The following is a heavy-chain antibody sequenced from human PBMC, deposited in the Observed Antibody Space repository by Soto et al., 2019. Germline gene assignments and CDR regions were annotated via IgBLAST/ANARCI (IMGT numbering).Heavy chain of an antibody. Sequence: ASVKVSCKAAGYTFSMYGISWVRQAPGQGLEWMGGGAYNADTKYPQKFQGRVTMTTDITTSTAYMELRSLKYDDTAVYYCARKKGLYCIGDSCYLAQDYWGQGTLVTVSS. CDR3: ARKKGLYCIGDSCYLAQDY. CDR1: GYTFSMYG. D-gene: IGHD2-15*01. CDR2: GAYNADT. J-gene: IGHJ4*02. V-gene: IGHV1-18*01.